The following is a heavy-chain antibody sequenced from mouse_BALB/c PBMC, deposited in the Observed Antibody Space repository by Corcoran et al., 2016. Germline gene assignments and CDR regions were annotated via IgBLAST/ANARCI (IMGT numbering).Heavy chain of an antibody. Sequence: LVKTGASVKISCKASGYSFTGYYMHWVKQSHGKSLEWMGYISCYNGATSYNQKFKGKATFTVDTSSSTAYMQFNSLTSEDSAVYYCARGPELVYFDYWGQGTTLTVSS. CDR3: ARGPELVYFDY. CDR2: ISCYNGAT. J-gene: IGHJ2*01. CDR1: GYSFTGYY. D-gene: IGHD4-1*01. V-gene: IGHV1S34*01.